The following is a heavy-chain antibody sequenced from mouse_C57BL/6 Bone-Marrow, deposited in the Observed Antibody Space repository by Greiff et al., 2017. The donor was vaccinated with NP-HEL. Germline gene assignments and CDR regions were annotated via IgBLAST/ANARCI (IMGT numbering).Heavy chain of an antibody. D-gene: IGHD1-1*01. CDR3: ARSDYCGSPSGFAY. V-gene: IGHV1-81*01. CDR1: GYIFTSYG. CDR2: IYPRGGNT. J-gene: IGHJ3*01. Sequence: QVQLQQSGAELARPGASVKLSCKASGYIFTSYGISWVKQRPGQGLEWIGEIYPRGGNTYYNEKFKGKATLTADKSSSTAYMQLRSLTSEDSAVYCCARSDYCGSPSGFAYWGQGTLVTVSA.